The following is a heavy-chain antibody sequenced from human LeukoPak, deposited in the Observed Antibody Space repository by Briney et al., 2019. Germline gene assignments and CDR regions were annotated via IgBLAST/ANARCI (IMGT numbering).Heavy chain of an antibody. D-gene: IGHD2-21*02. CDR2: IFYSGST. Sequence: SETLSLTCTVSGGSISSSSYYWGWIRQPPGKGLEWIGSIFYSGSTYYNPSLKSRVTISVDTSKNQFSLRLSSVTAADTAVYYCARPLYCGGDCYSDAFDIWGQGTMVTVPS. V-gene: IGHV4-39*01. CDR1: GGSISSSSYY. CDR3: ARPLYCGGDCYSDAFDI. J-gene: IGHJ3*02.